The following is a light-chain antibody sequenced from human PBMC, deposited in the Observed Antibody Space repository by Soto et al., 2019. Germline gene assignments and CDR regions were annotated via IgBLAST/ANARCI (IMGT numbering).Light chain of an antibody. Sequence: QSVLTQPPSVSEAPRQRVTISCSGSSSNIGNNAVNWYQQLPGKAPKLLIYYDDLLPSGVSDRFSGSKSGTSASLDISGLQSEDEADYYCAAWKVFGTGTKLTVL. J-gene: IGLJ1*01. CDR2: YDD. CDR3: AAWKV. CDR1: SSNIGNNA. V-gene: IGLV1-36*01.